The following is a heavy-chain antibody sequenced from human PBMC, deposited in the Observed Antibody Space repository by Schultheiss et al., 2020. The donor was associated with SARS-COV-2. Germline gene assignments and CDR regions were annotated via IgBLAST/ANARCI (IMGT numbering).Heavy chain of an antibody. CDR1: GYTFTTYD. V-gene: IGHV1-8*01. J-gene: IGHJ4*02. CDR2: MNPNSGNT. CDR3: ARGPGSSGWYGY. Sequence: GESLKISCKASGYTFTTYDINWVRQATGQGLEWMGWMNPNSGNTGYAQKFQGRVTMTRNTSISTAYMELSSLRSEDTAMYYCARGPGSSGWYGYWGQGTLVTVSS. D-gene: IGHD6-19*01.